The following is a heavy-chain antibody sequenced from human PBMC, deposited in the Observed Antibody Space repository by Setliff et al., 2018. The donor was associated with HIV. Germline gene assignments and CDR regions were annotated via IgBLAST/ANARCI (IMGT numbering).Heavy chain of an antibody. CDR2: IIPVFDTA. V-gene: IGHV1-69*13. Sequence: SVKVSCKASGGTFSSYAINWVRQAPGQGLEWMGGIIPVFDTANYAQKFQGRVTITADESTSTSSMELSSLGSEDTVVYYCARVNGGNSPYYFDSWGQGTLVTVSS. CDR3: ARVNGGNSPYYFDS. D-gene: IGHD2-21*02. J-gene: IGHJ4*02. CDR1: GGTFSSYA.